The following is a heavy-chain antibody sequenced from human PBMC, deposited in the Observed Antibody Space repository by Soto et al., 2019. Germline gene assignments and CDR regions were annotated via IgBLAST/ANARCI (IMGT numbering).Heavy chain of an antibody. J-gene: IGHJ6*03. CDR2: ISSSSSYI. D-gene: IGHD4-17*01. CDR1: GFTFSSYS. Sequence: PGGSLRLSCAASGFTFSSYSMNWVRQAPGKGLEWVSSISSSSSYIYYADSVKGRFTISRDNAKNSLYLQMNSLRAEDTAVYYCAGDYGDYYYYMDVWGKGTTVTVSS. CDR3: AGDYGDYYYYMDV. V-gene: IGHV3-21*01.